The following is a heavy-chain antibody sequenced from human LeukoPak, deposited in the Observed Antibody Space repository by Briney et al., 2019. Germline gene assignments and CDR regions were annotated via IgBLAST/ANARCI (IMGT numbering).Heavy chain of an antibody. CDR3: AKCITALLSPADAFDI. Sequence: PGGSLRLSCAASGFTFSSYAISWVRQAPGKGLEWISAISGSGGSTYYADSVKGRFTISRDNSKNTLHLQMNSLRAEDTAVYYCAKCITALLSPADAFDIWGQGTMVTVSS. CDR1: GFTFSSYA. CDR2: ISGSGGST. D-gene: IGHD1-26*01. J-gene: IGHJ3*02. V-gene: IGHV3-23*01.